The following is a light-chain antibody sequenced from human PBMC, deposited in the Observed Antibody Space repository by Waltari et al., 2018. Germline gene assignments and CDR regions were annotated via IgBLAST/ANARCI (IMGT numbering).Light chain of an antibody. CDR2: DAA. V-gene: IGKV3-11*01. Sequence: ENVLTQSPATLPLSPGDAATLSCRASQNVGNSLAWYQHKPGQAPRLLIYDAANRASGIPARFSGSGSGTDFTLTISSLEPDDFATYYCQQFKSFLITFGQGTRLEIK. CDR3: QQFKSFLIT. CDR1: QNVGNS. J-gene: IGKJ5*01.